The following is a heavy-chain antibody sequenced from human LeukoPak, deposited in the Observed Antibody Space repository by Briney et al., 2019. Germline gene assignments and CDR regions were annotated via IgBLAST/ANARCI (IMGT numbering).Heavy chain of an antibody. CDR3: ARDRRLRMNWFDP. CDR1: GYTFTGYY. D-gene: IGHD2-21*01. CDR2: INPNSGGT. J-gene: IGHJ5*02. Sequence: ASVKVSCKASGYTFTGYYMHWVRQAPGQGLEWMGWINPNSGGTNYAQKFQGRVTMTRDTSISTAYMELSRLRSDDTAVYYCARDRRLRMNWFDPWGQGTLVTVSS. V-gene: IGHV1-2*02.